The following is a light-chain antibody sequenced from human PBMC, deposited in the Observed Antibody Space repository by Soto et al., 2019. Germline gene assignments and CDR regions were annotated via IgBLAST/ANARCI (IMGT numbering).Light chain of an antibody. Sequence: QSALTQPPSASGSPGQSVTISCSGTSSDVGSYDSVSWYQQHPDKAPKLMIYEVGKRPSGVPDRFSGSKSGNTASLTVSGLPGEGGAEYFLSFNSGRNKLVFGRGTKVTVL. J-gene: IGLJ2*01. V-gene: IGLV2-8*01. CDR1: SSDVGSYDS. CDR2: EVG. CDR3: SFNSGRNKLV.